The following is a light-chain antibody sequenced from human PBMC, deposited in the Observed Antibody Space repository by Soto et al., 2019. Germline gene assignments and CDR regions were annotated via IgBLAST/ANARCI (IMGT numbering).Light chain of an antibody. Sequence: QAVVTQPPSASGTPGQRVTISCSGSSSNIGSNTVTWYQQLPETAPKLLIHSDTERPSGVPDRFSGAKSGTSASLVISGLQSDDEADFYCAAWDDSLNGPVFGGGTKVTVL. CDR1: SSNIGSNT. V-gene: IGLV1-44*01. J-gene: IGLJ2*01. CDR3: AAWDDSLNGPV. CDR2: SDT.